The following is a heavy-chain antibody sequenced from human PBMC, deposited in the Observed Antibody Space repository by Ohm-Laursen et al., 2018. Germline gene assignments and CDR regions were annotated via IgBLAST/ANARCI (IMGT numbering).Heavy chain of an antibody. D-gene: IGHD5-12*01. CDR2: INGDGTIT. Sequence: SLRLSCAASGFTFSNYWMHWVRQAPGRGLVWVSRINGDGTITNYADSVKGRFTNTRDNAKNTVNLEMSSLRAEDTALYYCVGGYITVFHYWGQGTLLSVSS. J-gene: IGHJ4*02. CDR1: GFTFSNYW. V-gene: IGHV3-74*01. CDR3: VGGYITVFHY.